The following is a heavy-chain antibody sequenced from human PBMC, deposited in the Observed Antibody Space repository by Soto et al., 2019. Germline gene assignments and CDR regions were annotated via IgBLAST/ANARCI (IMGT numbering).Heavy chain of an antibody. CDR2: ISAYNGNT. CDR3: ARWTYYYDSSGYYYEGFTGF. D-gene: IGHD3-22*01. V-gene: IGHV1-18*01. CDR1: GYTFTSYG. J-gene: IGHJ4*02. Sequence: ASVKVSCKASGYTFTSYGISWVRQAPGQGLEWMGWISAYNGNTNYAQKLQGRVTMTTDTSTSTAYMELRSLRSDDTAVYYCARWTYYYDSSGYYYEGFTGFWGQGTLVTVSS.